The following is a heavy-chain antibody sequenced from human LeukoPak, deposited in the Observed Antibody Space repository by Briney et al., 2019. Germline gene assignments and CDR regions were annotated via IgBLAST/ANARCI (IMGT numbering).Heavy chain of an antibody. CDR2: ISGSGGST. CDR3: AKVARYYYGSGSYYRVMDV. CDR1: GFTFSSYG. Sequence: GGSLRLSCAASGFTFSSYGMSWVRQAPGKGLEWVSAISGSGGSTYYADSVKGRFTISRDNSKNTLYLQMNSLRAEDTAVYYCAKVARYYYGSGSYYRVMDVWGKGTTVTVSS. V-gene: IGHV3-23*01. J-gene: IGHJ6*04. D-gene: IGHD3-10*01.